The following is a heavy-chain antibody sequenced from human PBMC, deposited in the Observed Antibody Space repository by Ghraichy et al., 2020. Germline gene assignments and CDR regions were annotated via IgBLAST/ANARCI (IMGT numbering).Heavy chain of an antibody. CDR2: IYSGGST. CDR3: ASRDGYNYWLDY. V-gene: IGHV3-66*01. CDR1: GFTVSSNY. Sequence: GGSLRLSCAASGFTVSSNYMSWVRQAPGKGLEWVSVIYSGGSTYYADSVKGRFTISRDNSKNTLYLQMNSLRAEDTAVYYCASRDGYNYWLDYWGQGTLVTVSS. D-gene: IGHD5-24*01. J-gene: IGHJ4*02.